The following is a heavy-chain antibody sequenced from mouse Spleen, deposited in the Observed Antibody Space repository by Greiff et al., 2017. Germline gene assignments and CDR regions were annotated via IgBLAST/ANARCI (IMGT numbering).Heavy chain of an antibody. CDR1: GYTFTSSW. CDR3: AREGFAY. Sequence: QVQLQQSGSVLVRPGASVKLSCKASGYTFTSSWMHWAKQRPGQGLEWIGEIHPNSGNTNYNEKFKGKATLTVDTSSSTAYVDLSSLTSEDSAVYYCAREGFAYWGQGTLVTVSA. V-gene: IGHV1S130*01. J-gene: IGHJ3*01. CDR2: IHPNSGNT.